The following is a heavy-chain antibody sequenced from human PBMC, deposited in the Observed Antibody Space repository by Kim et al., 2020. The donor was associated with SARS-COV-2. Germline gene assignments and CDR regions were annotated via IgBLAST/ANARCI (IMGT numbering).Heavy chain of an antibody. D-gene: IGHD3-16*01. CDR3: AREPSMGGFDY. Sequence: GGSLRLSCAASGFTFDDYTMHWVRQAPGKGLEWVSLISWDGGSTYYADSVKGRFTISRDNSKNSLYLQMNSLRTEDTALYYCAREPSMGGFDYWGQGTLVTVSS. V-gene: IGHV3-43*01. J-gene: IGHJ4*02. CDR2: ISWDGGST. CDR1: GFTFDDYT.